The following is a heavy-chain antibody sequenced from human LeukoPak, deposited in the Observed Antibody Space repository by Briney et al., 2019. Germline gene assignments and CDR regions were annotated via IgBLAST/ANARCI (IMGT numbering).Heavy chain of an antibody. J-gene: IGHJ6*02. V-gene: IGHV3-33*01. Sequence: PGRSLRLSCAASGFTFSSYGMHWVRQAPGKGLEWVAVIWYDGSNKYYADSVNGRFTISRDNSKNTLYLQMNSLRAEDTAVYYCARDGLYCSSTSCYSHYYYYGMDVWGQGTTVTVSS. CDR2: IWYDGSNK. CDR1: GFTFSSYG. CDR3: ARDGLYCSSTSCYSHYYYYGMDV. D-gene: IGHD2-2*01.